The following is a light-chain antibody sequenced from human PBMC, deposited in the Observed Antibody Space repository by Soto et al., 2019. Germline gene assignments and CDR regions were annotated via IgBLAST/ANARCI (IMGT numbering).Light chain of an antibody. CDR3: ISYTTSGTRV. CDR1: SSDVSAYNY. CDR2: EVS. V-gene: IGLV2-14*01. J-gene: IGLJ1*01. Sequence: QSALTQPASVSGSPGQSITISCTGTSSDVSAYNYVSWFQHHPGKAPKLMIFEVSTRPSGISNRFSGSKSGNTASLTISGLQAEDEADYYCISYTTSGTRVFGTGTKVTVL.